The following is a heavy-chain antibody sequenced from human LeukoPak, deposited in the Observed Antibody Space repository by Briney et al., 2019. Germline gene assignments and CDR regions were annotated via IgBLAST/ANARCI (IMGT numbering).Heavy chain of an antibody. V-gene: IGHV4-59*01. CDR3: ARGAWAVAGTGVFDY. J-gene: IGHJ4*02. Sequence: PSETLSLTCTVSGGSISSYYWSWIRQPPGKGLEWIGYIYYSGSTNYNPSLKSRVTISVDTSKNQFSLKLSSVTAADTAVYYCARGAWAVAGTGVFDYWGQGTLVTVSS. CDR2: IYYSGST. D-gene: IGHD6-19*01. CDR1: GGSISSYY.